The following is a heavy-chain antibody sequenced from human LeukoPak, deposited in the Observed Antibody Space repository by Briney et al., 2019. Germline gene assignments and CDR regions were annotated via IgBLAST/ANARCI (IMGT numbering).Heavy chain of an antibody. Sequence: PGGSLRLSCAASGFTFSSYRMHWVRQAPGKGRVWVSHINGDGSSTSHADSVKGRFTISRDNAKNTLYLQMDSLRAEDTAIYYCATYRQVLLPFESWGQGTLVTVSS. CDR1: GFTFSSYR. V-gene: IGHV3-74*01. CDR2: INGDGSST. J-gene: IGHJ4*02. D-gene: IGHD2-8*02. CDR3: ATYRQVLLPFES.